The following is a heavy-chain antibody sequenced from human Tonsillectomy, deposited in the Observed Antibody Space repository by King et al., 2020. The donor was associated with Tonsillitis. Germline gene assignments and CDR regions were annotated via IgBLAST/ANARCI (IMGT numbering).Heavy chain of an antibody. CDR3: AREEGLELLFSLPSAFDI. CDR2: IYYSGST. J-gene: IGHJ3*02. V-gene: IGHV4-39*07. D-gene: IGHD1-7*01. Sequence: QLQESGPGLVKPSETLSLTCTVSGGSISSSSYYWGWIRQPPGKGLEWIGSIYYSGSTYYKPSLKSRVTISVDTSKNQFSLKLSSVTAADTAVYYCAREEGLELLFSLPSAFDIWGQGTMVTVSS. CDR1: GGSISSSSYY.